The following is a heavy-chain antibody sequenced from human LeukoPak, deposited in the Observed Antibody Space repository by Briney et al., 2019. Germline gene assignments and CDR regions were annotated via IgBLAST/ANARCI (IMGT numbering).Heavy chain of an antibody. D-gene: IGHD1-26*01. J-gene: IGHJ6*03. Sequence: PGGSLRLSCAPSGFTFSIYGMHWVRQAPGKGLEWVAFRRYDGSSEYYADSVKGRFTLPRDNSKNTLYLQMNSLRADDTAVYYCARNSGRYFYYYYMDVWGKGTTVTVSS. CDR1: GFTFSIYG. CDR2: RRYDGSSE. V-gene: IGHV3-30*02. CDR3: ARNSGRYFYYYYMDV.